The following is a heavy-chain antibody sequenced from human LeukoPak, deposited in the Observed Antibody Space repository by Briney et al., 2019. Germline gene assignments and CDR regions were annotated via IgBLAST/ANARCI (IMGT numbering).Heavy chain of an antibody. CDR1: GYTFISFG. J-gene: IGHJ4*02. CDR3: AREGLDY. V-gene: IGHV1-8*01. Sequence: GASVKVSCKASGYTFISFGMSWVRQAPGQGLEWMGYMNPNSGNTGYAQKFQDRVTITSDTSISTAYMELSSLRSDDTAVYYCAREGLDYWGQGTLVTVSS. CDR2: MNPNSGNT.